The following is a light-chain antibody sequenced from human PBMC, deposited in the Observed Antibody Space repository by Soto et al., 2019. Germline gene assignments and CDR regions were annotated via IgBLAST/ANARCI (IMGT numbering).Light chain of an antibody. CDR3: QQYNNWPLT. CDR2: DAS. CDR1: QSAGNF. V-gene: IGKV3D-15*01. J-gene: IGKJ4*01. Sequence: EIVMTQSPATLSVSPGETASLSCRASQSAGNFLAWYQQKPGQAPRLLIYDASTRATGFPARFSGSGSGTEFTLTISSLQSEDFAVYYCQQYNNWPLTFGGGTKVDIK.